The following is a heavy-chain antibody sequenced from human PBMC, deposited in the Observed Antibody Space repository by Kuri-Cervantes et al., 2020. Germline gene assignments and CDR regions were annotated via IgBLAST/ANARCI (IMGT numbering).Heavy chain of an antibody. CDR2: IPDDGSYK. D-gene: IGHD3-22*01. CDR1: GFSFSSSG. CDR3: AKGYDSSGYYYGRDAFDI. J-gene: IGHJ3*02. Sequence: GGSLRLSCAASGFSFSSSGMHWVRQAPGKGLEWVAFIPDDGSYKYYADSVKGRFTISRDNSKNTLYLQMNSLRAEDTAVYYCAKGYDSSGYYYGRDAFDIWGQGTMVTVSS. V-gene: IGHV3-30*02.